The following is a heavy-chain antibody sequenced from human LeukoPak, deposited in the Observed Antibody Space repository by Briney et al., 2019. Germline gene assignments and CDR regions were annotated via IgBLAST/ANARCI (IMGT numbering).Heavy chain of an antibody. CDR1: GGSISSFY. CDR3: ASPYDFWSGYYY. Sequence: SETLSLTCTVSGGSISSFYWSWIRQPAGKGLEWIGRIYTSGSTNYNPSLKSRVTMSVDTSKNQFSLKLSSVTAADTAVYYCASPYDFWSGYYYWGQGTLVTVSS. J-gene: IGHJ4*02. V-gene: IGHV4-4*07. CDR2: IYTSGST. D-gene: IGHD3-3*01.